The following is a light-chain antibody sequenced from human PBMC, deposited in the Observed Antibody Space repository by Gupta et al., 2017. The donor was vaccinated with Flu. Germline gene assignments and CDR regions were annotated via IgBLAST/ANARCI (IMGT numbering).Light chain of an antibody. CDR1: SNDVGRFNY. V-gene: IGLV2-14*01. CDR3: SSYLNSNTPPI. J-gene: IGLJ1*01. Sequence: SALTQPASVSGSPGQSITLSCTGTSNDVGRFNYVSWYQHHPGKAPKLIIYEVSNRPSGVSNRFSGSKSGNTASLTISGLQAEDEADYYCSSYLNSNTPPIFGTGTKVTVL. CDR2: EVS.